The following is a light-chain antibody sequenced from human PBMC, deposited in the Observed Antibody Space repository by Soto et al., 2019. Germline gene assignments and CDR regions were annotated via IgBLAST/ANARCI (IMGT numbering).Light chain of an antibody. CDR2: GAS. CDR1: QSVSSN. V-gene: IGKV3-15*01. Sequence: EIVMTQSPATLSVSPGERATLSCRASQSVSSNLAWYQQKPGQTPRLLIYGASTRATGIPATFSGSGSGTELTLTISSLQSEDFAVDDCQQYNNWSETFGQGTKVEIE. J-gene: IGKJ1*01. CDR3: QQYNNWSET.